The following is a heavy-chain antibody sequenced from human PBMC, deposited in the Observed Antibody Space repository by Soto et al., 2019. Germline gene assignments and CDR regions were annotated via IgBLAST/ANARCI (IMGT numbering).Heavy chain of an antibody. CDR2: ISWNSGSI. J-gene: IGHJ3*02. CDR1: GFTFDDYA. V-gene: IGHV3-9*01. CDR3: AKDRVVRGVINPSGAFDI. Sequence: GGSLRLSCAASGFTFDDYAMHWVRQAPGKGLEWVSGISWNSGSIGYADSVKGRFTISRDNAKNSLYLQMNSLRAEDTALYYCAKDRVVRGVINPSGAFDIWGQGTMVTVSS. D-gene: IGHD3-10*01.